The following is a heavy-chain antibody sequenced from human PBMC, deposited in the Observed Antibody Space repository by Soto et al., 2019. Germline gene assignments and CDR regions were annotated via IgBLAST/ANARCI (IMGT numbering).Heavy chain of an antibody. V-gene: IGHV1-46*03. CDR3: AGVVGTEHDILSGFWRGGLDY. Sequence: GASVKVSCKASGYTFTNNYVLWVRQAPGQGLEWMGVIDPSGGGIFYAQNFQGRVTMTSDTSTSTMYIALSNLRSEDTAVFYCAGVVGTEHDILSGFWRGGLDYWGQGTLVTVSS. D-gene: IGHD3-3*01. J-gene: IGHJ4*02. CDR2: IDPSGGGI. CDR1: GYTFTNNY.